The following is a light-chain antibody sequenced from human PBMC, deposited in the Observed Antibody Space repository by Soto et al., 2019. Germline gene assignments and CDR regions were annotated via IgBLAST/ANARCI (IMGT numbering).Light chain of an antibody. Sequence: DNVMTQSPLSLPVTPGEPASISCRSSQSLLHSNGYNYLDWYLQKPGQSPQLLIYLGSNRASGVPDRFGGSGSGTYFTVTISSVEAEDVGVYYDAQALHPSRACGQGGVVEVK. CDR2: LGS. CDR1: QSLLHSNGYNY. J-gene: IGKJ1*01. CDR3: AQALHPSRA. V-gene: IGKV2-28*01.